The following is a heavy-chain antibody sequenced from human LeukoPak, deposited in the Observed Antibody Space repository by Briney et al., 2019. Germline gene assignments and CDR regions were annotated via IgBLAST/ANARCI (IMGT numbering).Heavy chain of an antibody. Sequence: PGGSLRLSCAASGFTFSNHAMHWVRQAPGKGLEWMAVISYDGTDNYYVDSVKGRFTISRDNSKNTLYLQMNSLRAEDTAVYYCARGPMIVVDAEHTFDYWGQGTLVTVSS. CDR2: ISYDGTDN. CDR1: GFTFSNHA. D-gene: IGHD3-22*01. V-gene: IGHV3-30*04. CDR3: ARGPMIVVDAEHTFDY. J-gene: IGHJ4*02.